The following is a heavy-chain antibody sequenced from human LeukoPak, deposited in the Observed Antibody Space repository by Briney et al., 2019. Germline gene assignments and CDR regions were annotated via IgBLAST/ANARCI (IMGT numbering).Heavy chain of an antibody. J-gene: IGHJ5*02. V-gene: IGHV3-7*03. CDR2: IKQDGSEK. Sequence: GGPLRLSCAASGFTFSSYWMSWARQAPGKGREWVANIKQDGSEKYYVDSVKGRFTISRDNAKNSLYLQMNSLRDDDMALYYCARGNSGSYSQDWFDPWGQGTLVTVSS. CDR3: ARGNSGSYSQDWFDP. CDR1: GFTFSSYW. D-gene: IGHD1-26*01.